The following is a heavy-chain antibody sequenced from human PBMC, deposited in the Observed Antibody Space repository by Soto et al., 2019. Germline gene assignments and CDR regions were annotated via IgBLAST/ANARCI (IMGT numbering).Heavy chain of an antibody. D-gene: IGHD4-17*01. CDR1: GFTFSNAW. Sequence: GGSLRLSCAASGFTFSNAWMSWVRQAPGKGLEWVGRIKSKTDGGTTDYAAPVKGRFTISRDDSKNTPYLQMNSLKTEDTAVYYCKGDYDDWFDPWGQGTLVTVSS. CDR3: KGDYDDWFDP. V-gene: IGHV3-15*01. J-gene: IGHJ5*02. CDR2: IKSKTDGGTT.